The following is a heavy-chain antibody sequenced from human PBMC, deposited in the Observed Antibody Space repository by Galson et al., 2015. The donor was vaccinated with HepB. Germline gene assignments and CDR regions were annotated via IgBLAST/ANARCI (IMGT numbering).Heavy chain of an antibody. D-gene: IGHD3-3*01. CDR1: GFTFSNAW. CDR3: TTGYFWSGYFYYYYYYMDV. V-gene: IGHV3-15*01. J-gene: IGHJ6*03. Sequence: SLRLSCAASGFTFSNAWMSWVRQAPGKGLEWVGRIKSKTDGGTTDYAAPVKGRFTISRDDSKNTLYLQMNSLKTEDTAVYYCTTGYFWSGYFYYYYYYMDVWGKGTTVTVSS. CDR2: IKSKTDGGTT.